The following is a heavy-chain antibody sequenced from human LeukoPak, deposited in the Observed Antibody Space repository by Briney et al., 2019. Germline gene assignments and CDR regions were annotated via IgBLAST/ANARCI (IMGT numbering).Heavy chain of an antibody. D-gene: IGHD3-22*01. CDR3: ARGVDSGYPDY. CDR2: IHYNGNT. J-gene: IGHJ4*02. V-gene: IGHV4-59*01. Sequence: WLRHHQKKKLEWIAYIHYNGNTKSNPSLKSRVTISLDTSKNQFSLKLTSLTAADTAVYYCARGVDSGYPDYRGQGTLVTVSS.